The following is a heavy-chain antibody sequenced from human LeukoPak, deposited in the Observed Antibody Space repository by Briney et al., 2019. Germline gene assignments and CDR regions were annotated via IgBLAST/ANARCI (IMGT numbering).Heavy chain of an antibody. CDR1: GGSISSSSYY. J-gene: IGHJ4*02. CDR3: ARDPSNLYCGGGTCVEDYIDY. V-gene: IGHV4-31*03. Sequence: SETLSLTCTVSGGSISSSSYYWSWIRQHPGKGLECIGYIYYSGSTYYNPSLRSRVLISVDTSKNRFSLKLSSVSAADTAVYYCARDPSNLYCGGGTCVEDYIDYWGQGTLVSVSS. CDR2: IYYSGST. D-gene: IGHD2-15*01.